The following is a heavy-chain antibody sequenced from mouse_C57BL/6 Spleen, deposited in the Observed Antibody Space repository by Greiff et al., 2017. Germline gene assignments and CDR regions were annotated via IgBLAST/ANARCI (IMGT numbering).Heavy chain of an antibody. CDR1: GFTFSSYG. CDR2: ISSGGSYT. CDR3: ARHGDDYDGAWFAY. D-gene: IGHD2-4*01. Sequence: EVQLQQSGGDLVKPGGSLKLSCAASGFTFSSYGMSWVRQTPDKRLEWVATISSGGSYTYYPDSVKGRFTISRDNAKNTLYLQMSSLKSEDTAMYYCARHGDDYDGAWFAYWGQGTLVTVSA. V-gene: IGHV5-6*01. J-gene: IGHJ3*01.